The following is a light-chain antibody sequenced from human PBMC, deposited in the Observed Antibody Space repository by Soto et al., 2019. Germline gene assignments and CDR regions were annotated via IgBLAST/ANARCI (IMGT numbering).Light chain of an antibody. J-gene: IGLJ1*01. CDR3: SSYASSITYV. CDR2: EGS. CDR1: SSDVGSYNP. Sequence: QSVLTQPASVSGSPGQSITISCTGTSSDVGSYNPVSWHQQHPGKAPKLVIYEGSKRPSGVSNRFSGSKSGNTASLTISGLQAEEEADYYCSSYASSITYVFGTGTKVTVL. V-gene: IGLV2-23*01.